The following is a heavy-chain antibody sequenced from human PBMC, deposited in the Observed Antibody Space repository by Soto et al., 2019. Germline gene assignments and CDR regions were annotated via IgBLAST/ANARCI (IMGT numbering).Heavy chain of an antibody. V-gene: IGHV3-48*02. CDR2: ISHRGTTI. Sequence: GGSLRLSCAASGFISSSCAMNWVRQAPGKGLEWLSFISHRGTTIYYADPVKGRFTISRDNARNALFVERNSLRDDDTAVYYCAKLTNPGNYVRAYWGQGTLVTVSS. CDR1: GFISSSCA. D-gene: IGHD3-10*02. J-gene: IGHJ4*02. CDR3: AKLTNPGNYVRAY.